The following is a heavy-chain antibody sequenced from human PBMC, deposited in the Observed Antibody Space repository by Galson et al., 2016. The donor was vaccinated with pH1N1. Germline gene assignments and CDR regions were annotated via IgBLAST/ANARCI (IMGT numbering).Heavy chain of an antibody. V-gene: IGHV6-1*01. D-gene: IGHD3-22*01. Sequence: CAISGDSVSSNSAAWNWIRQSPSRGLEWLGRTCYRSKWYNDYGVSVKSRITINPDTSKNQFSLQLNSVTPEDTAVYYCAGSEYYYDSSGYRHDTFDIWGQGTLVTVSS. CDR3: AGSEYYYDSSGYRHDTFDI. CDR1: GDSVSSNSAA. CDR2: TCYRSKWYN. J-gene: IGHJ3*02.